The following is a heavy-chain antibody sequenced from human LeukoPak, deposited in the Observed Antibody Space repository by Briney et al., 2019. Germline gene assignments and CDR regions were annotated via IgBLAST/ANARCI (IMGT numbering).Heavy chain of an antibody. CDR3: AREREGSGSSIVDY. Sequence: ASVKVSCKASGYTFTGYYMHWVRQAPGQGLEWMGWINPNSGGTNYAQKFQGRVTMTRDTSISTAYMELSRLRSDDMAVYYCAREREGSGSSIVDYWGQGTLVTVSS. J-gene: IGHJ4*02. CDR1: GYTFTGYY. D-gene: IGHD1-26*01. CDR2: INPNSGGT. V-gene: IGHV1-2*02.